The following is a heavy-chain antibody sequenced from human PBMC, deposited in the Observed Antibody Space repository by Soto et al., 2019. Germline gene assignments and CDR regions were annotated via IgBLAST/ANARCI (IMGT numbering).Heavy chain of an antibody. V-gene: IGHV3-13*01. CDR2: IGTAGDT. CDR1: GFTFSSYD. Sequence: GGSLRLSCAASGFTFSSYDMHWVRQATGKGLEWVSAIGTAGDTYYPGSVKGRFTISRENAKNSLYLQMNSLRAGDTAVYYCARGGLYSSGSHFDYWGQGTQVTVSS. D-gene: IGHD6-19*01. CDR3: ARGGLYSSGSHFDY. J-gene: IGHJ4*02.